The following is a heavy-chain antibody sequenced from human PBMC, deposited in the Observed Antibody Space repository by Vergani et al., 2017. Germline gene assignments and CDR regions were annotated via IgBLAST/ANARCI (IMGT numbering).Heavy chain of an antibody. CDR2: INHSGST. CDR3: ARLYYYDSSGYPDAFDI. Sequence: QVQLQQWGAGLLKPSETLSLTCAVYGGSFSGYYWSWIRQPPGKGLEWIGEINHSGSTNYNPSLKSRVTISVDTSKNQFSLKLSSVTAADTAVYYCARLYYYDSSGYPDAFDIWGQGTMVTVSS. V-gene: IGHV4-34*01. J-gene: IGHJ3*02. CDR1: GGSFSGYY. D-gene: IGHD3-22*01.